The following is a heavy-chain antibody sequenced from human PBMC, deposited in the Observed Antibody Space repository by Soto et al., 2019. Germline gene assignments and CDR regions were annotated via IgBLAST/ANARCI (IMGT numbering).Heavy chain of an antibody. CDR2: ISSSSSYI. V-gene: IGHV3-21*01. D-gene: IGHD2-2*01. CDR1: GFTFSSYF. J-gene: IGHJ4*02. Sequence: PGGSLRLSCAASGFTFSSYFMNWVRQAPGKGLEWVSSISSSSSYIYYADSVKGRFTISRDNAKNSLYLQMNSLRGEDTAVYYCARGFCSSTTCRPLYWGQGTLVTGSS. CDR3: ARGFCSSTTCRPLY.